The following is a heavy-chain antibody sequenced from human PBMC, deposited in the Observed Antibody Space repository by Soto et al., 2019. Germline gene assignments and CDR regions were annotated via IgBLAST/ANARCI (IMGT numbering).Heavy chain of an antibody. J-gene: IGHJ5*01. V-gene: IGHV4-30-4*01. CDR3: ARADNVDTAMVPFGWFDY. CDR1: GGSISSGDYY. D-gene: IGHD5-18*01. Sequence: SETLSLTCTVSGGSISSGDYYWSWIRQPPGKGLEWIGYIYYSGSTYYNPSLKSRVTISVDTSKDQFSLKLSSVTAADTAVYYCARADNVDTAMVPFGWFDYWGQGTLVTVSS. CDR2: IYYSGST.